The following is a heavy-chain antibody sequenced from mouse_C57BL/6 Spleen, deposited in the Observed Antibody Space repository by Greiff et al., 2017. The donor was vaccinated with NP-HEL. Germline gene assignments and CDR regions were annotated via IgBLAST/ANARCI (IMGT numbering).Heavy chain of an antibody. D-gene: IGHD2-4*01. CDR3: ARNRDYYDYDGVDAMDD. J-gene: IGHJ4*01. CDR1: GFSLTSYG. Sequence: VKLMESGPGLVQPSQSLSITCTVSGFSLTSYGVHWVRQSPGKGLEWLGVIWSGGSTDYNAAFISRLSISKDNSKSQVFFTMNSLQADDTAIYYCARNRDYYDYDGVDAMDDWGQGTSVTVSS. V-gene: IGHV2-2*01. CDR2: IWSGGST.